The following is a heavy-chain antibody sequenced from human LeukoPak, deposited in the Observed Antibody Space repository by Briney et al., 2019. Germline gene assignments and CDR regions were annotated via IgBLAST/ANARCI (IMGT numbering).Heavy chain of an antibody. CDR1: GFSLSTSGRC. CDR3: ARMGGTMTPFDP. CDR2: IDWDDDK. Sequence: SGPALVKPTQTLTLTCTFSGFSLSTSGRCVSWIRQPPGKALEWLARIDWDDDKYYSTSLETRLTISKDTSKNQVVLTMTNMDPVDTATYYCARMGGTMTPFDPWGQGTLVTVSS. V-gene: IGHV2-70*11. D-gene: IGHD3-22*01. J-gene: IGHJ5*02.